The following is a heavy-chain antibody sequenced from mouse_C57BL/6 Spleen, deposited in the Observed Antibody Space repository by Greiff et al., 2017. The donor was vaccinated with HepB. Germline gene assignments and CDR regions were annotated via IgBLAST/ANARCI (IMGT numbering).Heavy chain of an antibody. J-gene: IGHJ4*01. CDR1: GFTFSDYG. CDR2: ISSGSSTI. CDR3: ARRGADYGNYYAMDY. D-gene: IGHD2-1*01. Sequence: EVNLVESGGGLVKPGGSLKLSCAASGFTFSDYGMHWVRQAPEKGLEWVAYISSGSSTIYYADTVKGRFTISRDNAKNTLFLQMTSLRSEDTAMYYGARRGADYGNYYAMDYWGEGTSVTVSS. V-gene: IGHV5-17*01.